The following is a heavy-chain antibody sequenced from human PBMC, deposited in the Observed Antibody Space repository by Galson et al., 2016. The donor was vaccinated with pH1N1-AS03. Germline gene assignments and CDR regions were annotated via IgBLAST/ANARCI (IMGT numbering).Heavy chain of an antibody. V-gene: IGHV4-59*08. CDR2: IFYTGTT. Sequence: SETLSLTCTVSGGSISDFYWSWIRQPPGKALEWIGYIFYTGTTKYNPALKSRVTISVDTSQNQFSLKLSSVNAADTAVYYCARQRGHASSWYVWGQGTLVTVSS. CDR3: ARQRGHASSWYV. D-gene: IGHD6-13*01. CDR1: GGSISDFY. J-gene: IGHJ4*02.